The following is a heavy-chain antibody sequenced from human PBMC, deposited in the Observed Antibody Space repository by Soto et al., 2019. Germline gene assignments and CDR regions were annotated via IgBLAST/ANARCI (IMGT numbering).Heavy chain of an antibody. CDR3: ASCERFPRVGVDYSDLDV. Sequence: GGSLRLSCAASGFTINRNDMYWVRQAPGKGLEWVAVMSFDGNHQHYADSVKGRFTISRDNSKNTLSLEMNSLRRDDTAVYYCASCERFPRVGVDYSDLDVWGQGTTVTVSS. CDR1: GFTINRND. D-gene: IGHD3-3*01. V-gene: IGHV3-30*03. J-gene: IGHJ6*02. CDR2: MSFDGNHQ.